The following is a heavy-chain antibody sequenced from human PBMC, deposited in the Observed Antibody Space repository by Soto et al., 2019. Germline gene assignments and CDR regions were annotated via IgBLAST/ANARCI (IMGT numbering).Heavy chain of an antibody. CDR2: IYSSGTT. CDR1: DGSISGLY. Sequence: QVQLQESGPGLVRPSETLSLTCSVSDGSISGLYWTWVRQSPGKGLEWIGWIYSSGTTNYNPSLKSRVAFSVDTSKNQFSLKLTSVTAADTAIYYCARLRKHYFMDAWGKGTTVAVS. J-gene: IGHJ6*03. D-gene: IGHD4-17*01. CDR3: ARLRKHYFMDA. V-gene: IGHV4-59*08.